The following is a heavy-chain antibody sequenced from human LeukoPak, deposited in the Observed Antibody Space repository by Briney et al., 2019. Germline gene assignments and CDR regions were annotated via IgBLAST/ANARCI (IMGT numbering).Heavy chain of an antibody. Sequence: QRGGSLRLSCAASGFTFSNYWMSWVRQAPGKGLEWVANIKQDGSEKYYVDSVKGRFTISRDNAKNSLYLQMNSLRAEDTAVYYCAREAGTWDYWGQGTLVTVSS. D-gene: IGHD6-13*01. CDR1: GFTFSNYW. CDR2: IKQDGSEK. J-gene: IGHJ4*02. V-gene: IGHV3-7*01. CDR3: AREAGTWDY.